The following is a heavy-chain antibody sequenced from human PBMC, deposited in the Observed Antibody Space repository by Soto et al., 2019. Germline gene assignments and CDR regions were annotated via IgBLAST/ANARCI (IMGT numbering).Heavy chain of an antibody. D-gene: IGHD3-9*01. CDR1: GFTFSNYA. V-gene: IGHV3-23*01. J-gene: IGHJ1*01. CDR3: AVDRGLVALEYFHY. Sequence: DVQLLESGGGFVQPGGSLRLSCAASGFTFSNYAMTWVRQAPGTGPEWVSTIGDSASSTYYADSVKGRFIISRDNTKNTLYLQIYRPRAEETAVDSCAVDRGLVALEYFHYWGQGSLVTVAS. CDR2: IGDSASST.